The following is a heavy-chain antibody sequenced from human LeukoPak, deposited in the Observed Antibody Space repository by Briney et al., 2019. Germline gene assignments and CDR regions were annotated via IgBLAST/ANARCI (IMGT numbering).Heavy chain of an antibody. Sequence: ASVKVSCKASGYTFSGYYIHWVRQAPGQGLEWVGWINPHSGYTKFAQKFQGRVTMTRDTSNSTAYMELKRLASDDTAVYYCARAEISVTTGDLDLWGQGALVIVSS. CDR1: GYTFSGYY. D-gene: IGHD4-17*01. CDR3: ARAEISVTTGDLDL. CDR2: INPHSGYT. J-gene: IGHJ5*02. V-gene: IGHV1-2*02.